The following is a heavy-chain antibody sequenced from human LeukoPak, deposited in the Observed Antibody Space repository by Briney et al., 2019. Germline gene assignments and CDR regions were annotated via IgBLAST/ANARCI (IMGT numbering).Heavy chain of an antibody. V-gene: IGHV3-7*04. CDR3: VRDSYTNYHPD. CDR1: GFTFSSYW. CDR2: INQDGGEI. D-gene: IGHD2-8*01. Sequence: GGSLRLSCAASGFTFSSYWMNWVRQAPGKGPEWVANINQDGGEIFYVDSLRGRFTISRDNAENSFYLQINGLRADDTAVYYCVRDSYTNYHPDWGQGTLVSVSS. J-gene: IGHJ4*02.